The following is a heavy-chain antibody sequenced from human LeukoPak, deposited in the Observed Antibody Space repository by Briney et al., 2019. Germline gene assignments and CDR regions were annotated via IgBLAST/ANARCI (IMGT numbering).Heavy chain of an antibody. CDR3: ARGSAAGTGY. J-gene: IGHJ4*02. D-gene: IGHD6-13*01. V-gene: IGHV4-39*07. CDR1: GGSVSSSSFH. CDR2: IYYTKTT. Sequence: SETLSLTCTVSGGSVSSSSFHWGWIRQPPGKGLEWVGTIYYTKTTYYSPSLKSRVTISVDTSKNQFSLKLSSVTAADTAVYYCARGSAAGTGYWGQGTLVTVSS.